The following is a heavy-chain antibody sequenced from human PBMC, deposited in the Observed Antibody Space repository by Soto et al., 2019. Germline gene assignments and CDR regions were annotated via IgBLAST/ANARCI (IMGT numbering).Heavy chain of an antibody. Sequence: GESLKISCKSSGYSFPSEWIGWVRQMPGKGLEWMGSIDPTDSDTRYSPAFQGHVTISADKSIRTAYLQWNSLKASDTAMYYCARMPYGTTSYYDNIFGMDVWGQGTTVTVSS. CDR1: GYSFPSEW. V-gene: IGHV5-51*01. D-gene: IGHD3-10*01. CDR2: IDPTDSDT. J-gene: IGHJ6*02. CDR3: ARMPYGTTSYYDNIFGMDV.